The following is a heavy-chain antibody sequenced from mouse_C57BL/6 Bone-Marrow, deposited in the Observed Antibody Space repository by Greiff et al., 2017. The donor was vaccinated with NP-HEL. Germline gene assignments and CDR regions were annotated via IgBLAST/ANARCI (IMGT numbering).Heavy chain of an antibody. CDR3: ARHEYYYGSSWDAMDY. J-gene: IGHJ4*01. V-gene: IGHV2-6-1*01. D-gene: IGHD1-1*01. Sequence: VQLKESGPGLVAPSQSLSITCTVSGFSLTSYGVHWVRQPPGKGLEWLVVIWSDGSTTYNSALKSRLSISKDNSKSQVFLKMNSLQTDDTAMYYCARHEYYYGSSWDAMDYWGQGTSVTVSS. CDR1: GFSLTSYG. CDR2: IWSDGST.